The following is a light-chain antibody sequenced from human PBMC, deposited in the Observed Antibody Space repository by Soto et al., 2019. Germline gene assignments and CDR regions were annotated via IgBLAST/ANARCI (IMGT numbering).Light chain of an antibody. CDR3: QQYSDWPRT. CDR1: QGFSSN. V-gene: IGKV3-15*01. Sequence: EILMTQSPATLSVSPGERATLSCRASQGFSSNLAWYQQKPGQAPRLLIYGASTMATGIPARFSGSGSGTEFSLTISSLQSEDCAVYYCQQYSDWPRTFGQGTKVEIK. CDR2: GAS. J-gene: IGKJ1*01.